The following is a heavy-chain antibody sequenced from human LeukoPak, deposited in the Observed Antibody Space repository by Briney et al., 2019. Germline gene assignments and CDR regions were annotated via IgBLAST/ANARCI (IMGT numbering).Heavy chain of an antibody. J-gene: IGHJ5*02. V-gene: IGHV1-18*01. Sequence: ASVTVSCTASGYTFTSYGISWVRQAPGQGLEWMGWISAYNGNTNYAQKLQGRVTMTTDTSTSTAYMELRSLRSDDTAVYYCARAHHRKYCSGGSCYLYWFDPWGQGTLVTVSS. CDR2: ISAYNGNT. CDR1: GYTFTSYG. D-gene: IGHD2-15*01. CDR3: ARAHHRKYCSGGSCYLYWFDP.